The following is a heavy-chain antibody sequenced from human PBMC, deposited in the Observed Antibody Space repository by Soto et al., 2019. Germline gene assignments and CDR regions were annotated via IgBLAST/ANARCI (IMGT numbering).Heavy chain of an antibody. CDR3: ARGLRFLEWLVY. Sequence: ASVKVSGKASGYTVTSYDINCVRQATGQGLEWMGWMNPNSGNTGYAQKFQGRVTMTRNTSISTAYMELSSLRSEDTAVYYCARGLRFLEWLVYWGQGTLVTVSS. V-gene: IGHV1-8*01. CDR2: MNPNSGNT. CDR1: GYTVTSYD. D-gene: IGHD3-3*01. J-gene: IGHJ4*02.